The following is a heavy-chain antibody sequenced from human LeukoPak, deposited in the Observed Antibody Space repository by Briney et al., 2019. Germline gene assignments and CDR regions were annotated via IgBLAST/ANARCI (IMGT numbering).Heavy chain of an antibody. CDR1: GFTFSSYA. CDR2: ISYDGSNK. V-gene: IGHV3-30*04. J-gene: IGHJ3*02. CDR3: ARAIQYYYDSSGLRTDAFDI. Sequence: GGSLRLSCAASGFTFSSYAMHWVRQAPGKGVEGVAVISYDGSNKYYADSVKGRFTISRDNSKNTLYLQMNSPRAEDTAVYYCARAIQYYYDSSGLRTDAFDIWGQGTMVTVSS. D-gene: IGHD3-22*01.